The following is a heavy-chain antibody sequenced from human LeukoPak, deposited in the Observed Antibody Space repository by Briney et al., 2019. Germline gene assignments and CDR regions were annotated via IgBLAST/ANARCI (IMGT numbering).Heavy chain of an antibody. V-gene: IGHV3-74*01. J-gene: IGHJ4*02. CDR2: INRDGSGI. CDR3: ANTGYNYEFDY. D-gene: IGHD5-18*01. CDR1: GFTFSTYW. Sequence: GGSLRLSCAASGFTFSTYWMHWVRQAPGKGLVWISRINRDGSGITYADSVKGRFTISRDNTKSILYLQMNSLRAEDTAVYYCANTGYNYEFDYWGQGTLVTVSS.